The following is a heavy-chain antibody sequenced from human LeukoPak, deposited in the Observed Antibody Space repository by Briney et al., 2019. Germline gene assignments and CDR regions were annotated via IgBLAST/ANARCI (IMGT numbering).Heavy chain of an antibody. Sequence: PSETLSLTCTVAAGSISSYYWSWIRQPAGKGLEWIGRVHGSGNTKYNPLLMSRVTMSVDTSKNQFSLKLSSVTAADTAVYYCARGGSGYDYFDYWGQGALVTVSS. CDR2: VHGSGNT. D-gene: IGHD5-12*01. J-gene: IGHJ4*02. CDR1: AGSISSYY. V-gene: IGHV4-4*07. CDR3: ARGGSGYDYFDY.